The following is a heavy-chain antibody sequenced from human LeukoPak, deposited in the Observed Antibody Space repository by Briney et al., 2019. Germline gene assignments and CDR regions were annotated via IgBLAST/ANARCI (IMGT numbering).Heavy chain of an antibody. D-gene: IGHD6-19*01. CDR2: ISGRGGST. CDR3: AKSVGGTGDPVDY. J-gene: IGHJ4*02. CDR1: GFAFASYA. Sequence: GGSLRLSCAASGFAFASYAMNWVRQAPGKGLEWVSNISGRGGSTYYADSVKGRFTISRDNSKNTLYLQMNSLRAEDTAVYYCAKSVGGTGDPVDYWGQGTLVIVSA. V-gene: IGHV3-23*01.